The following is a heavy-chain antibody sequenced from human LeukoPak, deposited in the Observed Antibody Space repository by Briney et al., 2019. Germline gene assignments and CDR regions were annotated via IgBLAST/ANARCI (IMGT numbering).Heavy chain of an antibody. D-gene: IGHD3-16*01. CDR2: IRYDGSNK. V-gene: IGHV3-30*02. CDR1: GFTFSSYG. Sequence: PGGSLRLSCAASGFTFSSYGMHWVRQAPGKGLEWVAFIRYDGSNKYYADSVKGRFTISGDNSKNTLYLQMNSLRAEDTAVYYCAKDGGPMITFGGVYFDYWGQGTLVTVSS. J-gene: IGHJ4*02. CDR3: AKDGGPMITFGGVYFDY.